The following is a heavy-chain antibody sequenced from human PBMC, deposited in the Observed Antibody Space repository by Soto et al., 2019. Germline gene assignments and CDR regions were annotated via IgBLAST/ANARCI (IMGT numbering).Heavy chain of an antibody. Sequence: QVQLQESGPGLVKPSETLSLTCTVSNGSISGYYWSWIRQSPGKGLEWLGHFYLTGCTNYNPALKSRITISGDTSKNHFSLTLSSVTAADTAVYYCARHYYGSGTSHNGGYWFDPWGQGTLVIVSS. CDR1: NGSISGYY. D-gene: IGHD3-10*01. CDR2: FYLTGCT. V-gene: IGHV4-59*08. J-gene: IGHJ5*02. CDR3: ARHYYGSGTSHNGGYWFDP.